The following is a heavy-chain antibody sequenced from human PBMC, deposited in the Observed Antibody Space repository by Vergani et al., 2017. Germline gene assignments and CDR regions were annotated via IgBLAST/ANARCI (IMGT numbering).Heavy chain of an antibody. CDR2: IYYSGST. Sequence: QVQLQESGPGLVKPSETLSLTCTVSGGSISSYYWSWIRQPPGKGLEWIGYIYYSGSTNYNPSLKRRVTISVDTSKNQFSLKLSSVTAADTAVYYCARGIAAAGRSYFDYWGQGTLVTVSS. J-gene: IGHJ4*02. CDR1: GGSISSYY. D-gene: IGHD6-13*01. CDR3: ARGIAAAGRSYFDY. V-gene: IGHV4-59*01.